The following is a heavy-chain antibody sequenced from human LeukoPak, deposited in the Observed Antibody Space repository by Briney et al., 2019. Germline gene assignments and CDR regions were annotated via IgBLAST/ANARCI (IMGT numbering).Heavy chain of an antibody. D-gene: IGHD4-17*01. V-gene: IGHV3-9*01. CDR2: ITWNSGTI. CDR3: AKGGYGDYYFDY. CDR1: GFTFDDYG. J-gene: IGHJ4*02. Sequence: PGGSLRLSCAASGFTFDDYGMSWVRQPPGKGLEWVSSITWNSGTIRYADSVKGRFTVSRDNAKNSLYLQMNSLRPEDTALYYCAKGGYGDYYFDYWGQGTLVTVSS.